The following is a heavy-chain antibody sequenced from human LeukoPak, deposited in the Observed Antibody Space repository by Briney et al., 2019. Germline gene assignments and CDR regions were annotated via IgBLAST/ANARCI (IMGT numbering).Heavy chain of an antibody. CDR3: AREESRFLEWLLIPRKIFDY. J-gene: IGHJ4*02. V-gene: IGHV3-33*01. CDR2: IWYDGSNK. CDR1: GFTFSSYG. D-gene: IGHD3-3*01. Sequence: GGSLRLSCAASGFTFSSYGMHWVRQAPGKGLEWVAVIWYDGSNKYYADSVKGRFTISRDNSKNTLYLQMNSLRAEDTAVYYCAREESRFLEWLLIPRKIFDYWGQGTLVTVSS.